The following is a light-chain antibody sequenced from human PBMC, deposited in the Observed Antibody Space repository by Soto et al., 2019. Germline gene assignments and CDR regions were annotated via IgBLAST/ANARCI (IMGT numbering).Light chain of an antibody. J-gene: IGKJ4*01. V-gene: IGKV1-5*01. CDR1: HIIRDC. CDR2: DAS. Sequence: DIQMTQSPSTVSASAGDSLTITCRASHIIRDCLAWYQQKPGKAPHLLIYDASNLESGVPSRFSGSGSGTEFTLTISSLRPDDFATYYCQQYESYSLTFGGGTRIDIK. CDR3: QQYESYSLT.